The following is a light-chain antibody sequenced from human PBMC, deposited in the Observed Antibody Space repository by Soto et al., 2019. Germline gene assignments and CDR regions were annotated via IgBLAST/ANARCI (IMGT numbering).Light chain of an antibody. CDR2: GVS. V-gene: IGKV3-15*01. J-gene: IGKJ2*01. CDR3: HQGHDWPLT. CDR1: QSISGE. Sequence: EIVMTQSPATLSVSPGERATLSCRASQSISGELAWYQQRPGQPPRLLIYGVSTRATGVPDRFSGSGSGSDFTLTICVLQSEDFAVYYCHQGHDWPLTFGQGTRLDI.